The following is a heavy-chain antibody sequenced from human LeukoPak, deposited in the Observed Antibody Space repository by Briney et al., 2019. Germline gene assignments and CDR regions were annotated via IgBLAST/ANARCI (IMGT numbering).Heavy chain of an antibody. V-gene: IGHV3-23*01. D-gene: IGHD3-22*01. Sequence: PGGSLRLSCAASGFTFNTYGMSWVRQAPGKGLEWVSGISGSGSDGSTYYADSVKGRFTISRDNSKNTLYLQMNSLRAEDTAVYYCAKYSHDSSGSYDYWGQGTLVTVSS. J-gene: IGHJ4*02. CDR1: GFTFNTYG. CDR2: ISGSGSDGST. CDR3: AKYSHDSSGSYDY.